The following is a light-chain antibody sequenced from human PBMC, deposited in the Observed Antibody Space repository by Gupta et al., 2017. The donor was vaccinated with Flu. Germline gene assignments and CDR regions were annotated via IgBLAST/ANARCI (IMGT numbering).Light chain of an antibody. CDR1: HSIRNY. J-gene: IGKJ5*01. CDR2: TAS. Sequence: IQMTQSPSTLSASVGDRVTITCRASHSIRNYLNWYQQKPGKDPHLLIKTASTLESGVPLSCSGSWAGTDFTLTISDLQPEDFATCYCQQSYRIPPITFGQRTRLEIK. V-gene: IGKV1-39*01. CDR3: QQSYRIPPIT.